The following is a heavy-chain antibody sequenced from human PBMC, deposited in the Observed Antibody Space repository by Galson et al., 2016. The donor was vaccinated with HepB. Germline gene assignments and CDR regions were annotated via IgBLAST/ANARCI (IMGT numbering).Heavy chain of an antibody. CDR1: GFTFSTYG. CDR3: ARDSGSGVVLPVASPRLDY. V-gene: IGHV3-33*01. Sequence: SLRLSCAASGFTFSTYGMHWVRQAPGKGLEWVAAVWYDGSNQHYADSVKGRFTIFKDIFKSTLSLQMNSLRPEDTAVYYCARDSGSGVVLPVASPRLDYWGQGTLVTVSS. J-gene: IGHJ4*02. CDR2: VWYDGSNQ. D-gene: IGHD2-2*01.